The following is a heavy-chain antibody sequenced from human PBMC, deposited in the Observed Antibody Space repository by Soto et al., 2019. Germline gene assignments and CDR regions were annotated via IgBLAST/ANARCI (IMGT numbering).Heavy chain of an antibody. Sequence: SETLSLTCTVSGGSISSSSYYWGWIRQPPGKGLEWIGSIYYSGSTYYNPSLKSRVTISVDTSKNQFSLKLSSVTAADTAVYYCASVSPYDILTGSGYYYYMDVWGKGTTVT. CDR1: GGSISSSSYY. V-gene: IGHV4-39*01. J-gene: IGHJ6*03. D-gene: IGHD3-9*01. CDR2: IYYSGST. CDR3: ASVSPYDILTGSGYYYYMDV.